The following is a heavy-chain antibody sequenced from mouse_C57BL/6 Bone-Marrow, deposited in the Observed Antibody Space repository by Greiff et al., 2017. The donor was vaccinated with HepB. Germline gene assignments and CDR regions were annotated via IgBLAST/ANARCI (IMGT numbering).Heavy chain of an antibody. Sequence: DVKLVESGGGLVKPGGSLKLSCAASGFTFSDYGMHWVRQAPEKGLEWVAYISSGSSTIYYADTVKGRFTISRDNAKNTLFLQMTRLRSEDTAMYYCARPYYGSSLFAYWGQGTLVTVSA. D-gene: IGHD1-1*01. CDR1: GFTFSDYG. CDR3: ARPYYGSSLFAY. CDR2: ISSGSSTI. J-gene: IGHJ3*01. V-gene: IGHV5-17*01.